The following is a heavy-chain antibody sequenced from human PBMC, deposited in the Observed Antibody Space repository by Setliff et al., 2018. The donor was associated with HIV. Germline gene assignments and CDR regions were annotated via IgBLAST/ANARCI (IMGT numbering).Heavy chain of an antibody. CDR2: MNPDSGNT. V-gene: IGHV1-8*01. Sequence: GPSVKVSCKASGYTSTSYDINWVRQATGQGLEWMGWMNPDSGNTGSAQNFQGRLTITWNTSISTAYMGLGSLGFDDTAVYFCARTRSGGSSVYYYYYMDVWGQGTAVTVSS. J-gene: IGHJ6*03. CDR1: GYTSTSYD. D-gene: IGHD2-15*01. CDR3: ARTRSGGSSVYYYYYMDV.